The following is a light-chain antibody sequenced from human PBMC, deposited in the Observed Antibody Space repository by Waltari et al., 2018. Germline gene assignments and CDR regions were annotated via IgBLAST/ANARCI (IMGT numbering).Light chain of an antibody. J-gene: IGKJ4*01. Sequence: EVLMTQSPATLSVSPGERATLSCRASQNIHDNLAWYQQKPGQAPRLLIYGASTRATTIPARFRGSGSGTEFTLTISSLQSEDLAIYYCQQYNKWPPLTFGGGTKVEIK. CDR3: QQYNKWPPLT. V-gene: IGKV3-15*01. CDR1: QNIHDN. CDR2: GAS.